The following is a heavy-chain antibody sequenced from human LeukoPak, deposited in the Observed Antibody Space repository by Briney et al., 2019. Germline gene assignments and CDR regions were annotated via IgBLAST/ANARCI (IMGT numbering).Heavy chain of an antibody. V-gene: IGHV3-73*01. CDR2: IRSKANSYAT. CDR1: GFTFSGSA. Sequence: GGSLKLSCPASGFTFSGSAMHWVRQASGKGLEWVGRIRSKANSYATAYAASVKGRFTISRDDSENTAYLQMNSLKTEDTAVYYCTSPAGISDYWGQGTLVTVSS. J-gene: IGHJ4*02. CDR3: TSPAGISDY. D-gene: IGHD3-10*01.